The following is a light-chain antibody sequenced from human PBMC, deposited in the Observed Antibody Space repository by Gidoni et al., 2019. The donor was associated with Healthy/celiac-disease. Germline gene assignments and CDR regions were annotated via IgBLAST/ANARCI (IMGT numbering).Light chain of an antibody. Sequence: VVMTQSPLSLPVTLGQPASISCRSSQRLVHSDGNTYLNWFQQRPGQSPRRLIYKVSNRDSGVPDRFSGSGSGTDFTLKISRVEAEDVGVYYCMQGTHWPPWTFGQGTKVEIK. CDR1: QRLVHSDGNTY. CDR3: MQGTHWPPWT. J-gene: IGKJ1*01. CDR2: KVS. V-gene: IGKV2-30*02.